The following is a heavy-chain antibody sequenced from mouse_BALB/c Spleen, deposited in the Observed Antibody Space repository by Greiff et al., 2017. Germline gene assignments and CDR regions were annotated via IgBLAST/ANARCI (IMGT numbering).Heavy chain of an antibody. V-gene: IGHV2-9*02. CDR3: ARGSTMITTWFAY. CDR2: IWAGGST. Sequence: QVQLKESGPGLVAPSQSLSITCTVSGFSLTGYGVNWVRQPPGKGLEWLGVIWAGGSTNYNSALMSRLSISKDNSKSQVFLKMNSLQTDDTAMYYCARGSTMITTWFAYWGQGTLVTVSA. D-gene: IGHD2-4*01. CDR1: GFSLTGYG. J-gene: IGHJ3*01.